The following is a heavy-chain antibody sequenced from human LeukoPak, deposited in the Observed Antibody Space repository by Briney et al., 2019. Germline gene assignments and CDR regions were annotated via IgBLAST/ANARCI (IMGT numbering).Heavy chain of an antibody. J-gene: IGHJ4*02. CDR1: GYTFTSYG. Sequence: GASVKVSCKASGYTFTSYGISWVRQAPGQGLEWMGGIIPIFGIANYAQKFQGRVTITADESTSTAYMELSSLRSEDTAVYYCAREKTGTTDYWGQGTLVTVSS. D-gene: IGHD1-7*01. CDR2: IIPIFGIA. V-gene: IGHV1-69*13. CDR3: AREKTGTTDY.